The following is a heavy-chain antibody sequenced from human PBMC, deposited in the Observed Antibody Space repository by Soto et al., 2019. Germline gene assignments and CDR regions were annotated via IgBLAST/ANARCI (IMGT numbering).Heavy chain of an antibody. CDR2: IIPILGIA. V-gene: IGHV1-69*08. D-gene: IGHD3-10*01. Sequence: QVQLVQSGAEVKKPGSSVKVSCKASGGTFSSYTISWVRQAPGQGLEWMGGIIPILGIANYAQKFQGRVTINADKSTSTAYLGLSSLRSEDTAVYYCARDPPGKDRREWFDPWGQGTLVTVSS. J-gene: IGHJ5*02. CDR3: ARDPPGKDRREWFDP. CDR1: GGTFSSYT.